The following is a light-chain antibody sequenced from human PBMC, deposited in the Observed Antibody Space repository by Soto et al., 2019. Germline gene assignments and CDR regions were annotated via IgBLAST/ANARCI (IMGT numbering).Light chain of an antibody. CDR2: DVT. CDR3: SSYTTTYSQV. Sequence: QSALTQPPSVSGSPGQSVTISCTGTSNDVGNYNYVSWYQQHPGKAPKLIISDVTTRPSGVPDRFSGSKSGNTASLTISGLQAEDEAHYYCSSYTTTYSQVFGGGTKVTVL. CDR1: SNDVGNYNY. V-gene: IGLV2-11*01. J-gene: IGLJ3*02.